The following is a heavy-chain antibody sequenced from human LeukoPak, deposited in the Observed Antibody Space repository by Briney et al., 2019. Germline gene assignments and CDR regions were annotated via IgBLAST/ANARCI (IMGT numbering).Heavy chain of an antibody. CDR3: ASYNWNDVEDY. Sequence: ETLSLTCTVFGGSISSYYWSWIRQPAGQGLEGIGRIYTSGSTNYNPSLKSRVTISVDKSKNQFSLKLSSVTAADTAVYYCASYNWNDVEDYWGQGTLVTVSS. CDR2: IYTSGST. D-gene: IGHD1-20*01. V-gene: IGHV4-4*07. J-gene: IGHJ4*02. CDR1: GGSISSYY.